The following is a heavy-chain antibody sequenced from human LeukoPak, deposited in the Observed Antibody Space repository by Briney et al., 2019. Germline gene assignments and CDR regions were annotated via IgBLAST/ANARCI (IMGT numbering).Heavy chain of an antibody. J-gene: IGHJ4*02. CDR3: ARESTLTGGYYFDY. D-gene: IGHD1-14*01. V-gene: IGHV3-21*01. CDR1: GFTLNSYT. CDR2: ISSVSSYK. Sequence: GGSLRLSCAASGFTLNSYTMDWVRQAPGKGLEWVSSISSVSSYKYYADSVKGRFTISRDNDKNSLYLQMNSLRADDTAVYYCARESTLTGGYYFDYWGQGTLVTVSS.